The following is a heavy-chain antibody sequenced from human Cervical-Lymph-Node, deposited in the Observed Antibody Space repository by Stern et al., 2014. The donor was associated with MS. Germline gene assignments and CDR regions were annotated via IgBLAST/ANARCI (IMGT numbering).Heavy chain of an antibody. CDR1: GFTLSSYS. CDR3: ARDLVSSGLSSYYYGMDV. D-gene: IGHD3-22*01. Sequence: EVQLVESGGGLVKPGGSLRVSCAASGFTLSSYSMNWVRQAPGKGLEWVSSISSSSSYIYYADSVKGRFNISRDNAKNSLYLQMNRLRAEDTAVYYCARDLVSSGLSSYYYGMDVWGQGTTVTVSS. CDR2: ISSSSSYI. J-gene: IGHJ6*02. V-gene: IGHV3-21*01.